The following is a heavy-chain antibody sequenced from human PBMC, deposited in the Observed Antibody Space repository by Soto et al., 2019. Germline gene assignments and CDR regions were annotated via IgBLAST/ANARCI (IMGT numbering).Heavy chain of an antibody. CDR2: ISAYNGNT. J-gene: IGHJ4*02. CDR3: ARGGALVKYGSGSYLVY. D-gene: IGHD3-10*01. CDR1: GYTFTDYD. Sequence: QVQLVQSGAEGKKPGASVKVSCKASGYTFTDYDISWVRQAPGQGLEWMGRISAYNGNTNYAQKLQGRVTMTTDTPTNTAYMELRSLRSDDTAVYYCARGGALVKYGSGSYLVYWGQGTLVTVSS. V-gene: IGHV1-18*01.